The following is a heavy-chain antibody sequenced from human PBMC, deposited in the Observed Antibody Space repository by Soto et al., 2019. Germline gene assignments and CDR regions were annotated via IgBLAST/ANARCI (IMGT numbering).Heavy chain of an antibody. V-gene: IGHV2-5*01. CDR3: AKSGSSGWYGWFDP. CDR1: GFSLRTSGVG. J-gene: IGHJ5*02. Sequence: QITLKESGPPLVKPTQTRTLTCIFSGFSLRTSGVGVGWIRQPPGTALEWLGFIYWNDDKRYSPSLKSRLTITKDTSKNQVVLTMTNMDPVDTATYYCAKSGSSGWYGWFDPWGQGTLVTVSS. D-gene: IGHD6-19*01. CDR2: IYWNDDK.